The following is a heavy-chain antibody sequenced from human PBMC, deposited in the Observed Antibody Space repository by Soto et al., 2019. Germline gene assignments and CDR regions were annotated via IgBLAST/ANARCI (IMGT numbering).Heavy chain of an antibody. CDR2: VKGDGSDT. Sequence: GGSLRLSCAASGFTFSSYWMHWVRQAPGKGLVWVSRVKGDGSDTTYADSVKGRFTISRDNTKNTLYLQMNSLRPEDTAVYYCARAQWLADDAFDIWGHGTMVTVSS. J-gene: IGHJ3*02. CDR1: GFTFSSYW. D-gene: IGHD6-19*01. CDR3: ARAQWLADDAFDI. V-gene: IGHV3-74*01.